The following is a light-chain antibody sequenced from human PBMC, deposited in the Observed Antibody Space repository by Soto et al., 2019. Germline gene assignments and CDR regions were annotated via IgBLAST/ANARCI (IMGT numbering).Light chain of an antibody. J-gene: IGKJ4*01. CDR3: QRYGSSHPLT. CDR1: QSVSSSY. V-gene: IGKV3-20*01. Sequence: EIVLMQSPGTLSLSPGERATLSCRASQSVSSSYLAWYQQKPGQAPRLLIDGDSSRATGIPDRFSGSGSGTDFTLTISRLEPEDFAVYYCQRYGSSHPLTFGGGTKVEIK. CDR2: GDS.